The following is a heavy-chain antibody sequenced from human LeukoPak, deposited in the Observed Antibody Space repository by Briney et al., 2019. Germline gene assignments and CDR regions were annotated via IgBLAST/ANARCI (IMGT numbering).Heavy chain of an antibody. J-gene: IGHJ4*02. CDR2: ISGSGGST. CDR3: AKSPGVRFLEWYYDY. V-gene: IGHV3-23*01. Sequence: GGSLRLSCAASGFTFSSYAMSWVRQAPGKGLEWVSAISGSGGSTYYADSVKGRFTISRDNSKNTLYLQMNSLRAEDTAVYYCAKSPGVRFLEWYYDYWGQGTLVTVSS. D-gene: IGHD3-3*01. CDR1: GFTFSSYA.